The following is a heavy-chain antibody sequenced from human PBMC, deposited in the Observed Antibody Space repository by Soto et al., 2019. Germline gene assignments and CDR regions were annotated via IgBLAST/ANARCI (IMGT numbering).Heavy chain of an antibody. D-gene: IGHD4-17*01. V-gene: IGHV3-23*01. Sequence: GWSLKLSSAASGFTFSSYAMSWVRQAPGKGLEWVSAISGSGGSTYYADSVKGRFTISRDNSKNTLYLQMNSLRAEDTAVYYCAKDLKATVISRSFYYYYGMAVRGQGTTVIVSS. CDR3: AKDLKATVISRSFYYYYGMAV. J-gene: IGHJ6*02. CDR1: GFTFSSYA. CDR2: ISGSGGST.